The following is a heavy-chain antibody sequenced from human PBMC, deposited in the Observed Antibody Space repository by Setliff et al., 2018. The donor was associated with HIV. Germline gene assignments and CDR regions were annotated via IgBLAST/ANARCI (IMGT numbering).Heavy chain of an antibody. V-gene: IGHV4-34*01. CDR3: ARGDSLGYYDFWSGMGDWFDP. Sequence: PSETLSLTCAVYGGSFSGFYWSWIRQPPGKGLEWIGEVHHSGSTNYNPSLKSRVTISVDTSKNLFSLNLTSVTAADTAVYYCARGDSLGYYDFWSGMGDWFDPWGQGTLVTVSS. CDR1: GGSFSGFY. D-gene: IGHD3-3*01. J-gene: IGHJ5*02. CDR2: VHHSGST.